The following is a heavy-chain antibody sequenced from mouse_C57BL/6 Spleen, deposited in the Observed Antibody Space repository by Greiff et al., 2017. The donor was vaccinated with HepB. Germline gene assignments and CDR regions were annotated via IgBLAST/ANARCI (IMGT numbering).Heavy chain of an antibody. Sequence: EVKLVESGGDLVKPGGSLKLSCAASGFTFSSYGMSWVRQTPDKRLEWVATISSGGSYTYYPDSVKGRFTISRDNAKNTLYLQMSSLKSEDTAMYYCARPTMVSQGYYFDYWGQGTTLTVSS. J-gene: IGHJ2*01. D-gene: IGHD2-2*01. CDR1: GFTFSSYG. V-gene: IGHV5-6*01. CDR2: ISSGGSYT. CDR3: ARPTMVSQGYYFDY.